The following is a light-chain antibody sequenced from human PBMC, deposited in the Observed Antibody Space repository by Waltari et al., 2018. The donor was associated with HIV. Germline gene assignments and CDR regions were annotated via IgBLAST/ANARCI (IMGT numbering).Light chain of an antibody. CDR2: STS. CDR1: TGAVTSDYF. CDR3: RLCRDDVWV. J-gene: IGLJ3*02. V-gene: IGLV7-43*01. Sequence: QTVVTQEPSLTVSPGGTVTLTCASSTGAVTSDYFATWLQQSPGQAPRPLIYSTSTKYSCTPARISGSLLGDKAALILSGVQPEDEAEYYCRLCRDDVWVFGGGTKLTVL.